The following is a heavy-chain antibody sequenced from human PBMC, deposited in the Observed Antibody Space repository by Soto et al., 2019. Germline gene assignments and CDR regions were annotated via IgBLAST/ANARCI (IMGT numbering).Heavy chain of an antibody. V-gene: IGHV4-34*01. Sequence: QVQLQQWGAGLLKPSETLSLTCAVYGGSFSGYYWSWIRQTPGKGLEWIGEINHSGSTNYNPSPKSRVTISVDTSKHQFALNLSSVTAADTAVYYCARGGGSGVVATIGFDYWGQGTLVTVSS. CDR3: ARGGGSGVVATIGFDY. CDR2: INHSGST. D-gene: IGHD5-12*01. CDR1: GGSFSGYY. J-gene: IGHJ4*02.